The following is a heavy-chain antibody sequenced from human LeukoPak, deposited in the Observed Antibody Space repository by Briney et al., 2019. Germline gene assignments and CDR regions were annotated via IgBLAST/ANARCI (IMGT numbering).Heavy chain of an antibody. V-gene: IGHV1-69*04. CDR2: IIPILGIA. CDR1: GGTFSSYA. D-gene: IGHD1-7*01. Sequence: ASVKVSCKASGGTFSSYAISWVRQAPGQGVERKGRIIPILGIANYAQKFQGRVTITADKSTSTAYMELSSLRSEDTAVYYCARGRNRYNWNYLPSYWGQGTLVTVSS. J-gene: IGHJ4*02. CDR3: ARGRNRYNWNYLPSY.